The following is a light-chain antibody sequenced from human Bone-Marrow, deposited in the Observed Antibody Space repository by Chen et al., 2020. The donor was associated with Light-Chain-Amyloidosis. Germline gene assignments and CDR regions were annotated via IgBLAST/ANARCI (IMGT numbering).Light chain of an antibody. CDR2: GNS. V-gene: IGLV1-40*01. J-gene: IGLJ2*01. Sequence: QSVLTQPPSESAAPGLRVPISRTGSSSNTRAGYDVHWYQQLPGTAPKLLIYGNSNRPSGVPDRFSGSKSGTSASLAITGLQAEDEADYYCQSYDSSLSGSVFGGGTKLTVL. CDR3: QSYDSSLSGSV. CDR1: SSNTRAGYD.